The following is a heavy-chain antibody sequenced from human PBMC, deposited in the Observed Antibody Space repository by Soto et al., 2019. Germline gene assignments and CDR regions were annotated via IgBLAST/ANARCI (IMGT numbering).Heavy chain of an antibody. Sequence: QVQLVQSGAEVKKPGSSVKVSCKASGGTFSSYTISWVRQAPGQGLEWMGRIIPILGIANYAQKFQGRVTLNADKSXXTXHXXLSSLRSEDTAVYYCARDLVVPAAVSRKARNNFDYWGQGTLVTVSS. CDR1: GGTFSSYT. V-gene: IGHV1-69*08. J-gene: IGHJ4*02. D-gene: IGHD2-2*01. CDR3: ARDLVVPAAVSRKARNNFDY. CDR2: IIPILGIA.